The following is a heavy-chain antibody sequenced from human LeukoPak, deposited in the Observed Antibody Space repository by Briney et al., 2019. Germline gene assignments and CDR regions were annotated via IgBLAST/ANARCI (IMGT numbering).Heavy chain of an antibody. CDR1: GFTFSSYA. CDR2: ISGSGGST. Sequence: GGSLRLSCAASGFTFSSYAMSWVRQAPGKGLEWVSAISGSGGSTYYADSVEGRFTISRDNSKNTLYLQMNSLRAEDTAVYYCAKYGYSYGGNYYGMDVWGQGTTVTVSS. V-gene: IGHV3-23*01. D-gene: IGHD5-18*01. J-gene: IGHJ6*02. CDR3: AKYGYSYGGNYYGMDV.